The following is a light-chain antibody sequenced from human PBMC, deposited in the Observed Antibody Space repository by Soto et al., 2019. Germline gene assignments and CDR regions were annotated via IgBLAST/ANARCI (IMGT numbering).Light chain of an antibody. J-gene: IGKJ5*01. CDR2: AAS. V-gene: IGKV1-5*01. Sequence: DIQMTQSPSILSGSVGDRVTITFLAIQTIRSWLAWYQQKPGKAPKLLIYAASSLQSGVPSRFSGSGSGTDFTLTISSLHPEDFATYYCQQSYNFPRTFGQGTRLEIK. CDR3: QQSYNFPRT. CDR1: QTIRSW.